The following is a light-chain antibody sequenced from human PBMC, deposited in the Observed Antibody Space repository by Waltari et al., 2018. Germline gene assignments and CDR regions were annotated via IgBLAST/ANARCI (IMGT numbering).Light chain of an antibody. V-gene: IGKV3-20*01. J-gene: IGKJ1*01. CDR3: QNHERLPAM. CDR2: SAS. CDR1: QSIGRY. Sequence: EIVLTHPPGTLSLSPGERATLSCRASQSIGRYLVWYQQKPGQAPRLLFYSASSRAAGIPSRFGGRWASADFSLTSSGVEPDDCVVYYLQNHERLPAMFGQGTKVEIK.